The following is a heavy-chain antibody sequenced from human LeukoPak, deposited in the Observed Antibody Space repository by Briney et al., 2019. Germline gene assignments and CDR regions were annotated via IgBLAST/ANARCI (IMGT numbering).Heavy chain of an antibody. CDR2: IKSNTDGGTT. CDR1: GFAFSTVW. Sequence: PGGSLRLSCATSGFAFSTVWMSWVRQAPGKGLEWVGRIKSNTDGGTTDYAAPVKGRFTISRDDSRNTLYLQMNSLKTEDTAVYYCTADRAEGYSSGWYYWFDPWGQGTLVTVSS. CDR3: TADRAEGYSSGWYYWFDP. D-gene: IGHD6-19*01. V-gene: IGHV3-15*01. J-gene: IGHJ5*02.